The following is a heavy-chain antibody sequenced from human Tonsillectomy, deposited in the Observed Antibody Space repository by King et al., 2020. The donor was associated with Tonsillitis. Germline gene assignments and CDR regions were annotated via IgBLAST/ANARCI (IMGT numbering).Heavy chain of an antibody. CDR2: ISSSGSSI. D-gene: IGHD3-16*01. J-gene: IGHJ4*02. CDR1: GFTLSSYE. CDR3: ARDAVGQGGY. Sequence: VQLVESGGGLVQPGGSLRLSCAASGFTLSSYEMNWVRQAPGKGLEWVSYISSSGSSIYYSDSVKGRFTISSDNAKNSLYLQMNSLRAEDTAVYYCARDAVGQGGYWGQGTLVTVSS. V-gene: IGHV3-48*03.